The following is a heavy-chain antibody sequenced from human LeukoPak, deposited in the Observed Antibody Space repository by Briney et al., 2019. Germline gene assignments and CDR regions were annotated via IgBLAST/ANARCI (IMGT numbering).Heavy chain of an antibody. D-gene: IGHD6-19*01. V-gene: IGHV4-34*01. J-gene: IGHJ4*02. CDR3: ASGYSSGFGNDY. CDR1: GGSISTYY. CDR2: INHSGST. Sequence: SETLSLTCTVSGGSISTYYWSWIRQPPGKGLEWIGEINHSGSTNYNPSLKSRVTISVDTSKNQFSLKLSSVTAADTAVYYCASGYSSGFGNDYWGQGTLVTVSS.